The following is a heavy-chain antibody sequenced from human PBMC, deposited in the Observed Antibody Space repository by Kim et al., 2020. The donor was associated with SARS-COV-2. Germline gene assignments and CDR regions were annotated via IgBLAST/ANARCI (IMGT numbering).Heavy chain of an antibody. CDR2: IKRDGSTT. CDR1: GFTFSSYW. CDR3: ATTYYGGNSFDS. Sequence: GGSLRLSCAASGFTFSSYWMHWVRQAPGKGLVWVSRIKRDGSTTAYADSVKGRFTISRDNAKNTLHLQMNSLRAEDTALYYCATTYYGGNSFDSWGQGTLVPVPP. V-gene: IGHV3-74*01. D-gene: IGHD4-17*01. J-gene: IGHJ5*01.